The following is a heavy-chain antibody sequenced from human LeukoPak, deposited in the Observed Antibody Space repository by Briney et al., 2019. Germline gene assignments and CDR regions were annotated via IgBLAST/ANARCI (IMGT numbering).Heavy chain of an antibody. CDR2: IYYSGST. V-gene: IGHV4-59*01. D-gene: IGHD6-19*01. CDR3: ARGVQWLGEYNWFDP. Sequence: PSETLSLTCTVSGGSISSYYWSWIRQPPGKGLEWIGYIYYSGSTNYNPSLKSRVTISVDTSKNQFSLKLSSVTAADTAVYYCARGVQWLGEYNWFDPWGQGTLVTVSS. CDR1: GGSISSYY. J-gene: IGHJ5*02.